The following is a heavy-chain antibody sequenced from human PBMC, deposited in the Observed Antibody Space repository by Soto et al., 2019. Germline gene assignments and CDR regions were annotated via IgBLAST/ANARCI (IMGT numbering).Heavy chain of an antibody. CDR1: GGTFSSYT. Sequence: SVKVSCKASGGTFSSYTISWVRQAPGQGLEWMGRIIPILGIANYAQKFQGRVTITADKSTSTAYMELSSLRSEDTAVYYCARDPDSSGYWAWGQGTLVTVSS. CDR3: ARDPDSSGYWA. J-gene: IGHJ5*02. D-gene: IGHD3-22*01. CDR2: IIPILGIA. V-gene: IGHV1-69*04.